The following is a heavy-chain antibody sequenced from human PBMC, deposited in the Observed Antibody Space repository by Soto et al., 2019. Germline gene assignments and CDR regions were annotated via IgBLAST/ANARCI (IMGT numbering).Heavy chain of an antibody. CDR1: GYTFTSYG. CDR2: ISAYNGNT. V-gene: IGHV1-18*04. J-gene: IGHJ6*02. D-gene: IGHD3-16*01. Sequence: GASVKVSCKVSGYTFTSYGVTWLRQAPGQGLEWMGWISAYNGNTNYAQKLQGRVTMTTDTSTSTAYMELRSLRSDDTAVYYCARKGLGGSDYYYGLDVWGQGTAVTVSS. CDR3: ARKGLGGSDYYYGLDV.